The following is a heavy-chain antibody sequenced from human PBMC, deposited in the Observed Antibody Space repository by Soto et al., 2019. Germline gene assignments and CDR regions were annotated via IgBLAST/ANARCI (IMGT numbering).Heavy chain of an antibody. CDR1: GLSVSDNF. CDR3: AKARTSFAFDY. J-gene: IGHJ4*02. V-gene: IGHV3-23*01. D-gene: IGHD1-26*01. Sequence: GGSLRLSCAAAGLSVSDNFMSWVRQAPGKGLEWVSAISGSGGSTYYADSVKGRFTISRDNSKNTLYLQMNSLRAEDTAVYYCAKARTSFAFDYWGQGTLVTVSS. CDR2: ISGSGGST.